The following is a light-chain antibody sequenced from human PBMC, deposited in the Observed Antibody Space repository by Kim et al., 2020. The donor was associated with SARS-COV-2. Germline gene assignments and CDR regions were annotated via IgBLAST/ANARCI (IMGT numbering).Light chain of an antibody. J-gene: IGLJ2*01. CDR2: DVS. V-gene: IGLV2-14*03. CDR1: NSDVGGYNY. Sequence: QSVLTQPASVSGSPGQSITISCTGTNSDVGGYNYVSWYQQHPGKAPKLIIYDVSNRPSGVSNRFSGSKSGDTASLTISGLQAEDEADYYCNSYTSSSTLLFGGGTKVTVL. CDR3: NSYTSSSTLL.